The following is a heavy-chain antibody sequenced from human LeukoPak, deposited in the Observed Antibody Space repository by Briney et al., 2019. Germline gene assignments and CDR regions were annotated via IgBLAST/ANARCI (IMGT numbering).Heavy chain of an antibody. Sequence: GGSLRLSCAASGFTFSSYSMNWVREAPGKGLEWVSSISSSSSYIYYADSVKGRFTISRDNAKNSLYLQMNSLRGEDTAVYYCARGIAGYCSSTSCPTGWGQGTLVTVSS. CDR3: ARGIAGYCSSTSCPTG. V-gene: IGHV3-21*01. J-gene: IGHJ4*02. CDR2: ISSSSSYI. D-gene: IGHD2-2*01. CDR1: GFTFSSYS.